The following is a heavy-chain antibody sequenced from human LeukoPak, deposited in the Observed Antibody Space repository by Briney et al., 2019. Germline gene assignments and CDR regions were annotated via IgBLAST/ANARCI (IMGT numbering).Heavy chain of an antibody. CDR2: IYYSGST. D-gene: IGHD6-13*01. V-gene: IGHV4-59*01. J-gene: IGHJ6*02. CDR1: GGSISSYY. Sequence: PSETLSLTCTVSGGSISSYYWSWIRQPPGKGLEWIGYIYYSGSTNYNPSLKSRVTISVDTSKNQFSLKLSSVTAADTAVYYCARDRIAAAHLPTYYYYYGMDVWGQGTTVTVSS. CDR3: ARDRIAAAHLPTYYYYYGMDV.